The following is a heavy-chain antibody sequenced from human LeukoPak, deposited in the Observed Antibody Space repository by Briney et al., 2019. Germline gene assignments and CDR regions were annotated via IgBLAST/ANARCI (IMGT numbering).Heavy chain of an antibody. CDR3: ARVGQLVDP. CDR2: IYYSGST. CDR1: GGSISSSSYY. Sequence: SETLSLTCTVSGGSISSSSYYWGWIRQPPGKGLEWIGSIYYSGSTYYNPSLKSRVTISVDTAKNQFSLKLSSVTAADTAVYYCARVGQLVDPWGQGTLVTVSS. V-gene: IGHV4-39*07. D-gene: IGHD6-13*01. J-gene: IGHJ5*02.